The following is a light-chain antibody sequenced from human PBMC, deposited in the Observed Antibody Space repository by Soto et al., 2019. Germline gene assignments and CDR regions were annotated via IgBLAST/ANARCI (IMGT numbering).Light chain of an antibody. V-gene: IGLV4-69*01. J-gene: IGLJ2*01. CDR3: QTWGTGIHVV. CDR1: SGHSRYA. Sequence: QLVLTQSPSASASLGASVKLTCTLSSGHSRYAIAWHQQQPEKGPRYLMTVNSDGSHSKGDGIPDRFSGSSSVAERYLTISSLQSEDEADYYCQTWGTGIHVVFGGGTKVTVL. CDR2: VNSDGSH.